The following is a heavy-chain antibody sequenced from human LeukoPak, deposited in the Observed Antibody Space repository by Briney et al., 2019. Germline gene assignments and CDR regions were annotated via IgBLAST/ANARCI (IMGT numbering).Heavy chain of an antibody. Sequence: PGGSLRLSCAASGSTFSNYWMSWVRQAPGKGLVWVSRINSDGSSRHYADSVKGRFTISRDNAKNTLHLQMTSLRAEDTAVYYCARGGPDSSDYSSLFDYWGRGILVTVSS. CDR3: ARGGPDSSDYSSLFDY. J-gene: IGHJ4*02. V-gene: IGHV3-74*01. CDR1: GSTFSNYW. CDR2: INSDGSSR. D-gene: IGHD3-22*01.